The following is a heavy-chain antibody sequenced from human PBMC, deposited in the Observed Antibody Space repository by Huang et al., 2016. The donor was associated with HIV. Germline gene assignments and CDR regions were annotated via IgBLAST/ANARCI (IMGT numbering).Heavy chain of an antibody. J-gene: IGHJ2*01. CDR2: IYPADSDS. D-gene: IGHD3-22*01. V-gene: IGHV5-51*01. CDR3: ARHSPNYYDSSGYRNYWYFDL. CDR1: GYSFTSYW. Sequence: EVQLVQSGAEVKKPGESLKISCKGSGYSFTSYWIGWVRQMPGKGLEWMGIIYPADSDSRYSASFQGQGTISADKSISTAYLQWSSLKASDTAMDYCARHSPNYYDSSGYRNYWYFDLWGRGTLVTVSS.